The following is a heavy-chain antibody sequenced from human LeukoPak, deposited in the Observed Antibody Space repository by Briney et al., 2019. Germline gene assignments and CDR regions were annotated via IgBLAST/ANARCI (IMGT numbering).Heavy chain of an antibody. V-gene: IGHV1-8*01. D-gene: IGHD4-17*01. CDR3: ARGNKDYGDYARGLSDY. CDR1: GYTFTSYD. Sequence: ASVKVSCKASGYTFTSYDINWVRQATGQGLEWMGWMNPNSGNTGYAQKFQGRVTMTRSTSITTAYMELSSLRSEDTAVYYCARGNKDYGDYARGLSDYWGQGTLVTVSS. J-gene: IGHJ4*02. CDR2: MNPNSGNT.